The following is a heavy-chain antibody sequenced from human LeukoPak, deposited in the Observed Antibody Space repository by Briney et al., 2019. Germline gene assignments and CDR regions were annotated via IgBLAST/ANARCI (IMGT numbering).Heavy chain of an antibody. CDR2: IKQDGSEK. Sequence: PGGSLRLSCAASGFTFSSYWMSWVRQAPGKGLEWVANIKQDGSEKYYVDSVKGRFTISRDNAKNSLYLQMNSLRAEDTAVYYCARVRRSGGSCYFDYFDYWGQGTLVTVSS. CDR3: ARVRRSGGSCYFDYFDY. CDR1: GFTFSSYW. D-gene: IGHD2-15*01. V-gene: IGHV3-7*03. J-gene: IGHJ4*02.